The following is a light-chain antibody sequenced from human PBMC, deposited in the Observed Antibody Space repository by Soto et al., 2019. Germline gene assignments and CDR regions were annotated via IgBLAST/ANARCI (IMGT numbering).Light chain of an antibody. CDR3: QQYKVYPYT. CDR1: QTVSSN. J-gene: IGKJ2*01. Sequence: EIVMTQSPATLSVSPGERATLSCRASQTVSSNLAWYQQKPGQAPRLLIYGAATRATGIPARFSGSGSGTEFTLTIRSLRPDDFATFYCQQYKVYPYTFGQGTRL. V-gene: IGKV3-15*01. CDR2: GAA.